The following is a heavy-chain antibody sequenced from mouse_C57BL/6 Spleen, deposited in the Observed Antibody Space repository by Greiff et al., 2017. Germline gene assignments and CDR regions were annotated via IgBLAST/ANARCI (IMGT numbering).Heavy chain of an antibody. Sequence: VQLQQPGAELVKPGASVKLSCKASGYTFTSYWMHWVKQRPGQGLEWIGMIHPNSGSTNYNEKFKSKATLTVDKSSSTAYMQLSSLTSEDSAVYYCARGTSRNGNEYFDEWGKGTMVTVSS. D-gene: IGHD3-3*01. CDR3: ARGTSRNGNEYFDE. CDR2: IHPNSGST. J-gene: IGHJ1*03. V-gene: IGHV1-64*01. CDR1: GYTFTSYW.